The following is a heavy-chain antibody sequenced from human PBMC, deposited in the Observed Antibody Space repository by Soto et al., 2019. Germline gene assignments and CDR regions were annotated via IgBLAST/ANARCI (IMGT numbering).Heavy chain of an antibody. J-gene: IGHJ5*02. V-gene: IGHV1-69*13. CDR1: GGTFSSYA. D-gene: IGHD6-13*01. CDR3: AREGNGQQLVRYWFDP. CDR2: IIPIFGTA. Sequence: ASVKVSCKASGGTFSSYAISWVRQAPGQGLEWMGGIIPIFGTANYAQKFQGRVTITADESTSTAYMELSSLRSEDTAVYYCAREGNGQQLVRYWFDPWGQGTLVTVSS.